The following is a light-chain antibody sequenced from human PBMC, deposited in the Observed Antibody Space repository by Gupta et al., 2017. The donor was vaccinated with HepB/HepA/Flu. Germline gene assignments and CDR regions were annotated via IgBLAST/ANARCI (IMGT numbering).Light chain of an antibody. J-gene: IGKJ4*01. CDR3: QQRCNWPLT. Sequence: EIVLTQSPATLSLSPGERATLSCRASQSVSHYLAWYQQRPGQAPRLLIYDSSKGATGVPARFSGSGSGTDFTLTISGLEPEDSAIYCCQQRCNWPLTFGGGTKVEIK. CDR1: QSVSHY. CDR2: DSS. V-gene: IGKV3-11*01.